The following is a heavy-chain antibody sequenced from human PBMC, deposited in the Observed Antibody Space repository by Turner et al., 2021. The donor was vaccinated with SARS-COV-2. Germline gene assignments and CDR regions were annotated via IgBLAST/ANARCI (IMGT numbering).Heavy chain of an antibody. V-gene: IGHV4-61*02. J-gene: IGHJ6*03. CDR3: ARDLDGRSTIGLYYFMDV. Sequence: QVQLQESGPGLVKPSETLSLTCTVSGDSINSGGYYWSWIRLPAGKGLEWIGRIYSSGGTNYNPSLESRVTISLDTSKNQFSLRLTSVTAADTAVYYCARDLDGRSTIGLYYFMDVWGKGTTVTVSS. CDR1: GDSINSGGYY. CDR2: IYSSGGT. D-gene: IGHD1-1*01.